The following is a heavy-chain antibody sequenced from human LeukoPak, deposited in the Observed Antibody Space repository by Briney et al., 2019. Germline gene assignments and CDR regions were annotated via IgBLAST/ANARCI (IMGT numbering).Heavy chain of an antibody. V-gene: IGHV3-7*03. CDR2: IKGDGSET. CDR3: AREEVKSFDN. J-gene: IGHJ4*02. Sequence: GGSLRLSSAASGFRFSGYWMTWVRQAPGKGLEWVANIKGDGSETSYATSVRGRFTISRDNAKNSLYLQMNNLRVEDTAVYYCAREEVKSFDNWGQGTLVTVSS. CDR1: GFRFSGYW.